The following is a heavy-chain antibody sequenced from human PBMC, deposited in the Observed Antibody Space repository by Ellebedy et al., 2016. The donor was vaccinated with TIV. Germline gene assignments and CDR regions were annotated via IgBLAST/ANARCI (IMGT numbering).Heavy chain of an antibody. J-gene: IGHJ4*02. V-gene: IGHV4-39*07. D-gene: IGHD2-15*01. CDR1: GGSISRSVYY. CDR2: IYFSGNT. CDR3: GAFCSGDTCYSGVVDF. Sequence: GSLRLXXSVSGGSISRSVYYWGWVRQSPGKGLEWIGAIYFSGNTYYTPSLKSRLTISVDTSKNQFSLNLNSVTAADTAVYYCGAFCSGDTCYSGVVDFWGQGRLVTVSS.